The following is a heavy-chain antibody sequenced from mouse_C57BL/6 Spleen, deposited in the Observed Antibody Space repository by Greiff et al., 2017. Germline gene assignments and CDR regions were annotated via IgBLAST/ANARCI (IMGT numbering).Heavy chain of an antibody. D-gene: IGHD1-1*01. V-gene: IGHV1-22*01. Sequence: EVQLQQSGPELVKPGASVKMSCKASGYTFTDYNMHWVKQSHGKSLEWIGYINPNNGGTSYNQKFKGKATLTVNKSSSTAYMELRSLTSEDSAVYYCARTLYYYGSSLGYAMDYWGQGTSVTVSS. CDR3: ARTLYYYGSSLGYAMDY. CDR2: INPNNGGT. J-gene: IGHJ4*01. CDR1: GYTFTDYN.